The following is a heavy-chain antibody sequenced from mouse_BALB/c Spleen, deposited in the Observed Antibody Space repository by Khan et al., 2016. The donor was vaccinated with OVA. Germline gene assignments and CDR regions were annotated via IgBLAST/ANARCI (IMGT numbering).Heavy chain of an antibody. V-gene: IGHV5-6*01. CDR2: VSTGGSYT. J-gene: IGHJ3*01. Sequence: EVELVESGGDLVKPGGSLKLSCAASGFTFSTYGMSWVRQAPDKRLEWVATVSTGGSYTYYPDSVTGRFTISRDNAKNTLYLQMSRLRSEGTAMVTCTSLGYYYDCEGFAYWGQGTLVTVSA. D-gene: IGHD1-1*01. CDR1: GFTFSTYG. CDR3: TSLGYYYDCEGFAY.